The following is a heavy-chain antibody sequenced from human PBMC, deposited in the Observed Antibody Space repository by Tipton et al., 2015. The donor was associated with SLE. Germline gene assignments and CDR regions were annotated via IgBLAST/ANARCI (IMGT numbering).Heavy chain of an antibody. CDR2: IYHSGST. V-gene: IGHV4-38-2*02. D-gene: IGHD6-6*01. J-gene: IGHJ2*01. CDR1: GYSISSGYY. CDR3: ARMWRAARGYFDL. Sequence: LRLSCTVSGYSISSGYYWGWIRQPPGKGLEWIGSIYHSGSTYYNPSLKSRVTISVDTSKNQFSLKLSSVTAADTAVYYCARMWRAARGYFDLWGRGTLVTVSS.